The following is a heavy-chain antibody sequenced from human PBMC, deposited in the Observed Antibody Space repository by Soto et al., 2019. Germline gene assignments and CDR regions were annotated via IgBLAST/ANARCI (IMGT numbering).Heavy chain of an antibody. CDR1: GFSFSSYT. J-gene: IGHJ4*02. CDR2: ISGSGGNT. V-gene: IGHV3-23*01. Sequence: PGGSLRLSCAASGFSFSSYTMTWVRQAPGKGLEWVSSISGSGGNTYYADSVKGRFTISRDNSKNTLYLQLNSLRAEDTALYYCAKDGSFYDNPTASDFWGQGVLVTVSS. D-gene: IGHD3-22*01. CDR3: AKDGSFYDNPTASDF.